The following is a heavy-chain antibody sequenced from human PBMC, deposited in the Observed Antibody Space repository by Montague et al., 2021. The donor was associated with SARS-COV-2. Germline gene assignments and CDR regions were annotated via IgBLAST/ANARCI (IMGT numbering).Heavy chain of an antibody. CDR2: ISGSGGST. CDR1: GFTFSSYA. D-gene: IGHD3-22*01. V-gene: IGHV3-23*01. J-gene: IGHJ4*02. Sequence: SLRLSCAASGFTFSSYAMSWVRQAPGKGLEWVSAISGSGGSTYYADSVKGRFTISRDNSKNTLYLQMNSLRAEDTAVYYCAKTPIVVVITSYFDYWGQGTLVTVSS. CDR3: AKTPIVVVITSYFDY.